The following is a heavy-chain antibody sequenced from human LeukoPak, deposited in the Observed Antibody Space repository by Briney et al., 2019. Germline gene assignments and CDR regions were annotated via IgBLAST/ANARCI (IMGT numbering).Heavy chain of an antibody. J-gene: IGHJ4*02. V-gene: IGHV3-23*01. D-gene: IGHD3-9*01. CDR2: VSGRDDST. Sequence: PGAPLRLSCAASGFTFSNYAMSWVRQAPGKGLEWVSAVSGRDDSTYYADSVKGRFTISRDTSKNTLYLQMNSLRAEDTAVYYCAKWGDYDILTGYYDSDYWGQGTLVTVSS. CDR1: GFTFSNYA. CDR3: AKWGDYDILTGYYDSDY.